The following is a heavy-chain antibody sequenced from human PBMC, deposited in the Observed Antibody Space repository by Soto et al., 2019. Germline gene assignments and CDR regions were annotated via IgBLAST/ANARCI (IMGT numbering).Heavy chain of an antibody. CDR1: GGSISSGGYY. V-gene: IGHV4-31*03. CDR3: AVMITFGGVIVGTDAFDI. CDR2: IYYSGST. J-gene: IGHJ3*02. Sequence: SETLSLTCTVSGGSISSGGYYWSWIRQHPGXXLEWIGYIYYSGSTYYNPSLKSRVTISVDTSKNQFSLKLSSVTAADTAVYYCAVMITFGGVIVGTDAFDIWGQGTMVTVSS. D-gene: IGHD3-16*02.